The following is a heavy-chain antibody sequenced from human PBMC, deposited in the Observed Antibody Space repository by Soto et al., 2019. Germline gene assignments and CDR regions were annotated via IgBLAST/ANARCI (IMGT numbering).Heavy chain of an antibody. CDR1: GYIFTDYY. J-gene: IGHJ4*02. Sequence: ASVKVSCKASGYIFTDYYMHWVRQAPGQELGWMGRINPNSGGTNYAQKFQGRVTMTRDTSTSTVYMDLSSLKSEDTAVYYCARSPYSSGYYYAIDYWGQGTQVTVSS. CDR2: INPNSGGT. D-gene: IGHD3-22*01. CDR3: ARSPYSSGYYYAIDY. V-gene: IGHV1-2*06.